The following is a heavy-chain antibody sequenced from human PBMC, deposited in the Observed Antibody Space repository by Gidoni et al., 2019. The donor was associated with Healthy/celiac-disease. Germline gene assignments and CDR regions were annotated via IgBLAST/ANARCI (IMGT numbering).Heavy chain of an antibody. Sequence: EVQLVESGGGLVQPGGALRLSCAASGFTFSSSRRHLDRQAPGKGLVWVSRINSDGSSTSYAASVKGRFTISRDNAKNTLYLQMNSLRAEDTAVYYCARDRTYYDFWSGYYYGMDVWGQGTTVTVSS. V-gene: IGHV3-74*01. D-gene: IGHD3-3*01. CDR3: ARDRTYYDFWSGYYYGMDV. J-gene: IGHJ6*02. CDR2: INSDGSST. CDR1: GFTFSSSR.